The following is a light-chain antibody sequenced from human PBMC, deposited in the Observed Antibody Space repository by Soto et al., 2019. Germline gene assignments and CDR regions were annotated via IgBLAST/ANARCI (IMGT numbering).Light chain of an antibody. CDR2: GAS. CDR3: QQDRRSPWT. CDR1: QSVSSSY. J-gene: IGKJ1*01. V-gene: IGKV3-20*01. Sequence: EIVLTQSPGTLSLSPGERATLSCRASQSVSSSYLAWYQQNPGQAPRLLIYGASSRATGIPDRFSGSGSGTDFTLTISRLEPEDFAVYYWQQDRRSPWTLGQGTKVEIK.